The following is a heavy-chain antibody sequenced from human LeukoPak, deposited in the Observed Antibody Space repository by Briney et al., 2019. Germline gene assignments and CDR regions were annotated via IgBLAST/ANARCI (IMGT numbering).Heavy chain of an antibody. V-gene: IGHV3-30*03. CDR3: VRDLHGPFDI. CDR2: ILYDGSNK. Sequence: PGRSLRLSCAASGFNFKNYGMHWVRQAPGKGLEWVAMILYDGSNKYQADSVKGRFTISRDNSKNTLYLQLNSLRLEDTAVYFCVRDLHGPFDIWGQGTMVTVSS. CDR1: GFNFKNYG. J-gene: IGHJ3*02. D-gene: IGHD2-8*01.